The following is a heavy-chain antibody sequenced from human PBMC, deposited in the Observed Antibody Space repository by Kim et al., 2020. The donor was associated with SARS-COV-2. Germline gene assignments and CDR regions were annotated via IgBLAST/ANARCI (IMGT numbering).Heavy chain of an antibody. CDR3: AREYSSSSHSV. Sequence: SETLSLTCAVYGGSFSGYYWSWIRQPPGKGLEWIGEINHSGSTNYNPSLKSRVTISVDTSKNQFSLKLSSVTAADTAVYYCAREYSSSSHSVWGQGTLVTVSS. D-gene: IGHD6-6*01. CDR1: GGSFSGYY. CDR2: INHSGST. J-gene: IGHJ4*02. V-gene: IGHV4-34*01.